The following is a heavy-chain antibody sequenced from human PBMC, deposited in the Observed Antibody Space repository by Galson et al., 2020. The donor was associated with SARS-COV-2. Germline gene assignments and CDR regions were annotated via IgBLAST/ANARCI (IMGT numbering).Heavy chain of an antibody. CDR1: GYTFTSYG. Sequence: ASVKVSCKASGYTFTSYGISWVRQAPGQGLEWMGWINAYNGNTNYAQKLQGRVTMTTDTSTSTAYMELRSLRSDDTAVYYCARDQRNLLWFGELLSSRPFNAFDIWGQGTMVTVSS. J-gene: IGHJ3*02. CDR3: ARDQRNLLWFGELLSSRPFNAFDI. V-gene: IGHV1-18*01. D-gene: IGHD3-10*01. CDR2: INAYNGNT.